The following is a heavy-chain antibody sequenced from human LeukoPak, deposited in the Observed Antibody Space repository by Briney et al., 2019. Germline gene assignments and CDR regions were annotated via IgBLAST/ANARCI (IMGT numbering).Heavy chain of an antibody. D-gene: IGHD3-10*01. Sequence: PGGSLRLSCAASGFTFSSYAMSWVRQAPGEGLEWVSAISGSGGSTYYADSVKGRFTISRDNSKNTLYLQMNSLRAEDTAVYYCAKDDYGSGSYYSDYWGQGTLVTVSS. V-gene: IGHV3-23*01. CDR2: ISGSGGST. CDR3: AKDDYGSGSYYSDY. J-gene: IGHJ4*02. CDR1: GFTFSSYA.